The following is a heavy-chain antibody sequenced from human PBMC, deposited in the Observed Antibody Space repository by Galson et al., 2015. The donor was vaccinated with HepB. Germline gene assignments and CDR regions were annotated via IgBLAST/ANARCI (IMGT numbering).Heavy chain of an antibody. J-gene: IGHJ4*02. CDR2: ISGSGGST. CDR1: GFTFSSYA. Sequence: SLRLSCAASGFTFSSYAMSWVRQAPGKGLEWVSAISGSGGSTYYADSVKGRFTISRDNSKNTLYLQMNSLRAEDTAVYYCAKDPGGGYDWLVFLHSWGQGTLVNVSS. CDR3: AKDPGGGYDWLVFLHS. D-gene: IGHD5-12*01. V-gene: IGHV3-23*01.